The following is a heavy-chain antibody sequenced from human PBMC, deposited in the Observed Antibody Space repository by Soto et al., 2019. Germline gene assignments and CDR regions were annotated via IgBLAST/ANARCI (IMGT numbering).Heavy chain of an antibody. Sequence: SETLSLTCTVSGGSISSYYWSWIRQPPGKGLEWIGYIYYSGSTNYNPSLKSRVTISVDTSKNQFSLKLSSVTAADTAVYYCARENTYYYGSANWFDPWGQGTLVTVS. CDR3: ARENTYYYGSANWFDP. D-gene: IGHD3-10*01. CDR2: IYYSGST. J-gene: IGHJ5*02. CDR1: GGSISSYY. V-gene: IGHV4-59*01.